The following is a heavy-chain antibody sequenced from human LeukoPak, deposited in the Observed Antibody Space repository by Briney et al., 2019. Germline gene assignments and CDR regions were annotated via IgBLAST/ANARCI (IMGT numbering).Heavy chain of an antibody. J-gene: IGHJ4*02. V-gene: IGHV1-18*01. CDR3: ARDTNFVADY. CDR2: INTHNGNT. CDR1: GYTFTSYG. D-gene: IGHD2-8*01. Sequence: GASVKVSCKCSGYTFTSYGIRWVRQAPGQGLEWMGWINTHNGNTVYAQKLQGRVTMTADTSTSTAYMELRSLRSDDTAVYYCARDTNFVADYWGQGTLVTVSS.